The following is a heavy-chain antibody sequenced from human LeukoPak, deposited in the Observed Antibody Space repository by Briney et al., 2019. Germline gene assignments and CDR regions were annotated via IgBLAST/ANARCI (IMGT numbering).Heavy chain of an antibody. Sequence: AVGSLRLSCAASGFTFSTYSMNWVRQAPGKGLEWVSSISGSSIYIYYADSVKGRFTISRDNAKNSLYLQMNSLRAEDTAVYYCARDPPYSDSSGYYYDYWGQGTLVTVSS. V-gene: IGHV3-21*01. D-gene: IGHD3-22*01. CDR2: ISGSSIYI. CDR3: ARDPPYSDSSGYYYDY. CDR1: GFTFSTYS. J-gene: IGHJ4*02.